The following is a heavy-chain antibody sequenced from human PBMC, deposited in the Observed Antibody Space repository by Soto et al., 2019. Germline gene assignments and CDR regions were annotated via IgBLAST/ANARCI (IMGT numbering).Heavy chain of an antibody. CDR1: GFSFSDSA. D-gene: IGHD2-21*01. V-gene: IGHV3-73*01. J-gene: IGHJ4*02. Sequence: GGSLRLSCAASGFSFSDSAMHWIRQASGKGPEWIARIRSKANSYATAYAASVQGRFTISRDDSKNTAYLQMNSLKIEDTAVYYCTRHVVDYWGQGTLVTVSS. CDR3: TRHVVDY. CDR2: IRSKANSYAT.